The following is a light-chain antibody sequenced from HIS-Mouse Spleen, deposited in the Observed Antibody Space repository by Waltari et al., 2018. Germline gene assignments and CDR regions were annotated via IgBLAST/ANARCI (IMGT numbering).Light chain of an antibody. Sequence: SYELTQSPSVSVSPGQTASITCSGDKLGDKYACWYQQKPGQSPVLVIYQDSKRPSGIPERFSGSNSGNTATLTISGTQAMDEADYYCYSTDSSGNHRVFGGGTKLTVL. J-gene: IGLJ2*01. CDR3: YSTDSSGNHRV. V-gene: IGLV3-1*01. CDR1: KLGDKY. CDR2: QDS.